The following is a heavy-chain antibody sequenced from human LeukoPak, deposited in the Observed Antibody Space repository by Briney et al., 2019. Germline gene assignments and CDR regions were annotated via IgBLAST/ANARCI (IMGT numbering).Heavy chain of an antibody. D-gene: IGHD1-26*01. CDR2: IRTGGDST. CDR3: AKPRPGGSTEPFDS. CDR1: GFTFSIYG. Sequence: GSLRLSCAASGFTFSIYGMSWVRQAPGEGLEWVSAIRTGGDSTYYADSVKGRFTISRDNSKNTLYLQMNSLRAEDTAVYYCAKPRPGGSTEPFDSWGQGTLVTVSS. V-gene: IGHV3-23*01. J-gene: IGHJ4*02.